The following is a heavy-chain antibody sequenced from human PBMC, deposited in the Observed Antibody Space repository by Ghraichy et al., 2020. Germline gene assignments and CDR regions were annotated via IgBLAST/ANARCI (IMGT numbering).Heavy chain of an antibody. V-gene: IGHV4-34*01. CDR1: GGSFSGYY. CDR3: ARGDFGMPRVDY. CDR2: INHSGST. Sequence: SETLSLTCAVYGGSFSGYYWSWIRQPPGKGLEWIGEINHSGSTNYNPSLKSRVTISVDTSKNQFSLKLSSVTAADTAVYYCARGDFGMPRVDYWGQGTLVTVSS. D-gene: IGHD3-3*01. J-gene: IGHJ4*02.